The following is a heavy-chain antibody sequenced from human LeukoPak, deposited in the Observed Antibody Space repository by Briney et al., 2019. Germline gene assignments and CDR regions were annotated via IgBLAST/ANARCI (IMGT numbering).Heavy chain of an antibody. V-gene: IGHV1-69*05. CDR2: IIPIFGTA. CDR1: GGTFSSYA. D-gene: IGHD4-17*01. CDR3: ARDPGFQNDYGDYGSLDWFDP. J-gene: IGHJ5*02. Sequence: SVKVSCKASGGTFSSYAISWVRQAPGQGLEWMGGIIPIFGTANYAQKLQGRVTMTTDTSTSTAYMELRSLRSDDTAVYYCARDPGFQNDYGDYGSLDWFDPWGQGTLVTVSS.